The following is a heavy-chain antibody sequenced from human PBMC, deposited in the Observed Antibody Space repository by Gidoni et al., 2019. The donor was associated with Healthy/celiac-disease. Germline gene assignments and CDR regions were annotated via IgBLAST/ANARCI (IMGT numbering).Heavy chain of an antibody. V-gene: IGHV3-23*01. CDR2: ISGSGGST. CDR3: AKVRQWLDEWGFDY. Sequence: EVQLLESGGGLVQSGGYLRLSCAASGFTFRSDAMSWVRPAPGKGREWVLAISGSGGSTYYADSVKGRFTISRDNSKNTLYLQMNSLRAEDTAVYYCAKVRQWLDEWGFDYWGQGTLVTVSS. D-gene: IGHD6-19*01. J-gene: IGHJ4*02. CDR1: GFTFRSDA.